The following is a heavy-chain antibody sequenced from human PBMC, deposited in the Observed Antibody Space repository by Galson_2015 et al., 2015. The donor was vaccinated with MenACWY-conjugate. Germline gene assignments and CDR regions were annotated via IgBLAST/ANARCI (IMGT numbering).Heavy chain of an antibody. Sequence: SLRLSCAASGFIFSNYWMQWVRQTPGEGLVWVSRINRDGSVTDYADSMKGRFTISRDNAKNTLVLQMNSLRAEDTAVYYCTRTPYCTTTNCYHEGGWFDPWGQGTLVTVSS. CDR3: TRTPYCTTTNCYHEGGWFDP. D-gene: IGHD2-2*01. V-gene: IGHV3-74*01. J-gene: IGHJ5*02. CDR2: INRDGSVT. CDR1: GFIFSNYW.